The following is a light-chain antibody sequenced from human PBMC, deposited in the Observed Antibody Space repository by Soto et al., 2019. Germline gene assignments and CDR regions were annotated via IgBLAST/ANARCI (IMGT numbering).Light chain of an antibody. CDR2: MST. CDR3: AAWDDSLNIWV. V-gene: IGLV1-47*01. CDR1: RSNIETND. J-gene: IGLJ3*02. Sequence: LTQPPSASGTPGQRVTISCSGSRSNIETNDVYWYQQLPGTAPKLLIYMSTRRPSGVPDRFSGSKSGASASLVIGGLRSEDELDYYCAAWDDSLNIWVFGGGTKVTVL.